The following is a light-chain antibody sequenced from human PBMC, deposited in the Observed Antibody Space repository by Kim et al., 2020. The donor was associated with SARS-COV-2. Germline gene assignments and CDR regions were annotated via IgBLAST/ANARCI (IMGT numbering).Light chain of an antibody. V-gene: IGKV1-39*01. Sequence: ASGGTRSTIPCRAGQSIVSFLMWYQKKPGKAPRLLIYAASSLKRGVPSRFSGSGSGTDFTSTISSRQPEVFATYYCQQSNSTPLTFGGGTKVGIK. CDR3: QQSNSTPLT. CDR1: QSIVSF. J-gene: IGKJ4*01. CDR2: AAS.